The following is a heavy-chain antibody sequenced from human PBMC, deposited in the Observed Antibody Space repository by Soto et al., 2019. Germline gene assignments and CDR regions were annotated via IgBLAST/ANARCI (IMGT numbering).Heavy chain of an antibody. Sequence: QVQIQQWGAGLLKPSETLSLTCAVYGGSFSDYYWSWIRQPPGKGLEWIGEINHSGSTNYNPSLKSRVTRSVDTSKNQFSLKLNSVAAADTAVYYCASQALDTAICDYWGQGTLVTVSS. V-gene: IGHV4-34*01. CDR3: ASQALDTAICDY. D-gene: IGHD5-18*01. J-gene: IGHJ4*02. CDR2: INHSGST. CDR1: GGSFSDYY.